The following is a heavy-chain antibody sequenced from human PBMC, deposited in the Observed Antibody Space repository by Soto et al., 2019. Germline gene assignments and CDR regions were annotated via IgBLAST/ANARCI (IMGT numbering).Heavy chain of an antibody. V-gene: IGHV4-4*07. D-gene: IGHD2-8*02. CDR1: GASITGSFF. J-gene: IGHJ4*02. CDR3: ARGMTPPGAPAWYYFDS. CDR2: FSLSGTT. Sequence: SETLSLTCTVSGASITGSFFWSWIRQPAGKGLEWIGRFSLSGTTNYNPSLRSRVTMSADVSKNQFSLRLTSVTAADTALYYCARGMTPPGAPAWYYFDSWGQGTLVTSPQ.